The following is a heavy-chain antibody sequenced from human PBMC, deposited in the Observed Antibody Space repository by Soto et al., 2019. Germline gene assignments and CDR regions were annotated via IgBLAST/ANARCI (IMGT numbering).Heavy chain of an antibody. V-gene: IGHV4-4*07. D-gene: IGHD2-8*02. CDR1: GASITGSFF. J-gene: IGHJ4*02. CDR3: ARGMTPPGAPAWYYFDS. CDR2: FSLSGTT. Sequence: SETLSLTCTVSGASITGSFFWSWIRQPAGKGLEWIGRFSLSGTTNYNPSLRSRVTMSADVSKNQFSLRLTSVTAADTALYYCARGMTPPGAPAWYYFDSWGQGTLVTSPQ.